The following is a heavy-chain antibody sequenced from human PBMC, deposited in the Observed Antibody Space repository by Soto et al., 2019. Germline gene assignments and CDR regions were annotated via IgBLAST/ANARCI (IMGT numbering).Heavy chain of an antibody. Sequence: ASVKVSCKASGYTFTGYYMHWVRQAPGQGLEWMGWINPNSGGTNYAQKFQGWFTMTRDTSISTAYMELSRLRSDDTAVYYCARAFTSAGYSSQGDYYYGMDVWGQGTTVTVSS. CDR2: INPNSGGT. V-gene: IGHV1-2*04. D-gene: IGHD6-13*01. CDR3: ARAFTSAGYSSQGDYYYGMDV. J-gene: IGHJ6*02. CDR1: GYTFTGYY.